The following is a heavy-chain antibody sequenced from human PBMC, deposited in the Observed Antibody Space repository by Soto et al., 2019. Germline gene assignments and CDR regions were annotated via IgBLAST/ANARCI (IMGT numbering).Heavy chain of an antibody. J-gene: IGHJ4*02. CDR2: IYHSGST. D-gene: IGHD6-19*01. CDR1: GGSISSSNW. V-gene: IGHV4-4*02. CDR3: GGGGGGLAVAGFIFDY. Sequence: QVQLQESGPGLVKPSGTLSLTCAVSGGSISSSNWWSWVRQPPGKGLEWIGEIYHSGSTNYNPSLKSRITISIDKSKNPFSLELGSGTAAATAVYYWGGGGGGLAVAGFIFDYWGQGTLVTVSS.